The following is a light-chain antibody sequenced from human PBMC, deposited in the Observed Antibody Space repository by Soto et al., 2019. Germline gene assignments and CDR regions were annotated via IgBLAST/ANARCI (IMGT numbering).Light chain of an antibody. CDR2: AAS. CDR1: QGIRNF. CDR3: QEYSSVPV. J-gene: IGKJ3*01. V-gene: IGKV1-27*01. Sequence: DIQLTQSPTSLSASVGDRVTITCRASQGIRNFVAWYQQKPGTAPKLLIYAASTLKSGLTTRFSGSGSGTDFTLTINSLQPDSGATYSCQEYSSVPVFGPGTKVESK.